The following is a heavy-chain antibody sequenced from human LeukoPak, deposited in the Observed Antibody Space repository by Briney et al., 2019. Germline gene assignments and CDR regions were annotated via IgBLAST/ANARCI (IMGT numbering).Heavy chain of an antibody. CDR2: INPSGGST. CDR3: ASDGMVGYYDSSGYVHPEYFQH. V-gene: IGHV1-46*01. Sequence: SVKVSCKASGYTFTSYCMHWVRQAPGQGLEWMGIINPSGGSTSYAQKFQGRVTMTRDTSTSTVYMELSSLRSEDTAVYYCASDGMVGYYDSSGYVHPEYFQHWGQGTLVTVSS. D-gene: IGHD3-22*01. CDR1: GYTFTSYC. J-gene: IGHJ1*01.